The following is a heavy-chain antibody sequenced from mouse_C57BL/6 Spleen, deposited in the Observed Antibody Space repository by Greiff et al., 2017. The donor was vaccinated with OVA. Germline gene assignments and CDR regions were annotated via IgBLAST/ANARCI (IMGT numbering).Heavy chain of an antibody. Sequence: VQLKESGPELVKPGASVKISCKASGYSFTDYNMNWVKQSNGKSLEWIGVINPNYGTTSYNQKFKGKATLTVDQSSSTAYMQLNSLTSEDSAVYYCARGRDYYGSTWFAYWGQGTLVTVSA. D-gene: IGHD1-1*01. CDR1: GYSFTDYN. J-gene: IGHJ3*01. V-gene: IGHV1-39*01. CDR2: INPNYGTT. CDR3: ARGRDYYGSTWFAY.